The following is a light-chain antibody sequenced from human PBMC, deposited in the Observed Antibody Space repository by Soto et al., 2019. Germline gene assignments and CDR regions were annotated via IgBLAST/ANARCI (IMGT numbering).Light chain of an antibody. CDR2: GNS. V-gene: IGLV1-40*01. Sequence: QSVLTQPPSVSGAPGQRVTISCTGSSSNIGAHYDVHWYQQLPGTAPKLLIYGNSNRPSGVPDRFSGSKSGASASLAITGLQDEDEADYYCQSYDSSLSAYVFGAGTKLTVL. J-gene: IGLJ1*01. CDR1: SSNIGAHYD. CDR3: QSYDSSLSAYV.